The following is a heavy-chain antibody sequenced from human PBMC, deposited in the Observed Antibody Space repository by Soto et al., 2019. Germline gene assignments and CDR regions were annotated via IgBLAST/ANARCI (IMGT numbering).Heavy chain of an antibody. CDR2: ISGYNGST. V-gene: IGHV1-18*01. D-gene: IGHD1-26*01. Sequence: QVQLVQSGGEVKKPGASAKVSCKASGYILRNYRISWMRQVPGQGLEWMGWISGYNGSTKYAQKFQGRVTLTTDTSTNTAYMELRSLRSDDTAVYYCARASGGGVGTTSYWGQGTLVTVSS. J-gene: IGHJ4*02. CDR3: ARASGGGVGTTSY. CDR1: GYILRNYR.